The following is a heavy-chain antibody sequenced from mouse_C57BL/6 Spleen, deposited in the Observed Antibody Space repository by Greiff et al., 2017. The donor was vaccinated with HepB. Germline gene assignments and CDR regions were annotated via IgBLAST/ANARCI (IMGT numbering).Heavy chain of an antibody. J-gene: IGHJ4*01. Sequence: QVQLQQSGAELVKPGASVKLSCKASGYTFTSYWMHWVKQRPGQGLEWIGMIHPNSGSTNYNEKFKSKATLTVDKSSSTAYMQLSSLTSEDSAVYYCARSYGYDPYAMDYWGQGTSVTVSS. CDR3: ARSYGYDPYAMDY. D-gene: IGHD2-2*01. CDR1: GYTFTSYW. V-gene: IGHV1-64*01. CDR2: IHPNSGST.